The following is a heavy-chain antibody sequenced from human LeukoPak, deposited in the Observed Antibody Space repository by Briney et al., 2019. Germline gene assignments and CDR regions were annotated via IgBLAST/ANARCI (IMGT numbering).Heavy chain of an antibody. J-gene: IGHJ4*02. Sequence: PSETLSLTCTVSGGSISSGSYYWSWIRQPAGKGLEWIGRIYTSGSTNYNPSLKSRVTISVDTSKNQFSLKLSSVTAADTAVYYCARDLGWELLYFDYWGQGTLVTVSS. CDR3: ARDLGWELLYFDY. V-gene: IGHV4-61*02. CDR2: IYTSGST. D-gene: IGHD1-26*01. CDR1: GGSISSGSYY.